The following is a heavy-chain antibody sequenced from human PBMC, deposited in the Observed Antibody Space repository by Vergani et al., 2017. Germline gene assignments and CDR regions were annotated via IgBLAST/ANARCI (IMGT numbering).Heavy chain of an antibody. J-gene: IGHJ6*02. CDR2: ISPGASTV. CDR1: GFKFSDHY. D-gene: IGHD1-1*01. V-gene: IGHV3-11*04. Sequence: LEESGGGSVKPGGSLRLSCAASGFKFSDHYMSWIRQAPGKGLEWVSHISPGASTVSYTDSVSGRFTVSRDNDNNSLTLDMTTLRFEDTAFYYCANKSGISTTRHYYAMDVWGQGTTVTVSS. CDR3: ANKSGISTTRHYYAMDV.